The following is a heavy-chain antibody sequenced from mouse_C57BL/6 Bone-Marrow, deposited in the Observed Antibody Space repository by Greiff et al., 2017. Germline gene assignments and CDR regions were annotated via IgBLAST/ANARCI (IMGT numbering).Heavy chain of an antibody. Sequence: QVHVKQSGAELARPGASVKLSCKASGYTFTSYGISWVKQRTGQGLEWIGEIYPRSGNTYYNEKFKGKATLTADKSSSTAYMELRSLTSEDAAVYFCAPSYYDWGQGTLVTVSA. CDR3: APSYYD. D-gene: IGHD1-1*01. CDR1: GYTFTSYG. CDR2: IYPRSGNT. V-gene: IGHV1-81*01. J-gene: IGHJ3*01.